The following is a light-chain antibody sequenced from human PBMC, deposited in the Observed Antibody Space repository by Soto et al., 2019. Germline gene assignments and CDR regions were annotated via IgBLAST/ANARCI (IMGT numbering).Light chain of an antibody. CDR2: DAS. V-gene: IGKV1-5*01. Sequence: DLQMPQSPSTLLASVGDRVTITCRASQSISSWLAWYQQKPGKVPKLLIYDASSFESGVPSRFSGSGSGTEFTLTISSLQPDDFATGYCQRYNRFWTFGQGTKV. CDR1: QSISSW. CDR3: QRYNRFWT. J-gene: IGKJ1*01.